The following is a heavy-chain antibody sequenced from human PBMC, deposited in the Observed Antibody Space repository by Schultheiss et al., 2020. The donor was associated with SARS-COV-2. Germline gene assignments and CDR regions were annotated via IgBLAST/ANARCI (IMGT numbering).Heavy chain of an antibody. V-gene: IGHV3-30*04. CDR1: GFTFGDYA. J-gene: IGHJ3*02. D-gene: IGHD3-22*01. CDR2: ISYDGSNK. Sequence: GGSLRLSCTASGFTFGDYAMSWVRQAPGKGLEWVAVISYDGSNKYYADSVKGRFTISRDNSKNTLYLQMNSLRAEDTAVYYCARDSYYSSLSAFDIWGQGTMVTVSS. CDR3: ARDSYYSSLSAFDI.